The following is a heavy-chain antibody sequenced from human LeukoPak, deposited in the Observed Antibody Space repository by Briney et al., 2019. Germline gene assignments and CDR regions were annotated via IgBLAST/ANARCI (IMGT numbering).Heavy chain of an antibody. CDR3: TKRLVRHFGY. CDR1: GFTFSNYD. J-gene: IGHJ4*02. Sequence: GGSLRLSCAASGFTFSNYDMNWVRQAPGKGLEWVSTISASDDSTYYADSVKGRFTISRDKSTNTLYLQMNSLRAEDTAVYYCTKRLVRHFGYWGQGTLVTVSS. CDR2: ISASDDST. D-gene: IGHD6-19*01. V-gene: IGHV3-23*01.